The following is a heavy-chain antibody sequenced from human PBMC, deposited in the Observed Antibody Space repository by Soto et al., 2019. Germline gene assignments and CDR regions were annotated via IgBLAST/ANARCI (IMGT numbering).Heavy chain of an antibody. CDR1: GFTFSSYY. D-gene: IGHD2-2*01. V-gene: IGHV3-21*01. J-gene: IGHJ3*02. Sequence: VGSLRLSCAASGFTFSSYYMNWVRQAPGKGLEWVSSISTTSTYTHYADSLKGRFTISRDNAKKLLYLQMDSLRAEDTAVYYCARDDGLSSTNVKAFDIWGQGTKVTVSS. CDR2: ISTTSTYT. CDR3: ARDDGLSSTNVKAFDI.